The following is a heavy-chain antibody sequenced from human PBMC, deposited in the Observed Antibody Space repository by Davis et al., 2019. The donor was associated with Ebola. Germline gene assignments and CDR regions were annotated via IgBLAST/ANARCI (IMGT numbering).Heavy chain of an antibody. J-gene: IGHJ6*02. CDR3: ARDGRVTIFGVVHGMDV. CDR1: GFTFSSYW. V-gene: IGHV3-74*01. Sequence: PGGSLRLSCAASGFTFSSYWMYWVRQAPGKGLVWVSRISSDGSSTTYADSVKGRFTISRDNAKNTLFLHMNSLRAEDTAVYYCARDGRVTIFGVVHGMDVWGQGTTVTVSS. D-gene: IGHD3-3*01. CDR2: ISSDGSST.